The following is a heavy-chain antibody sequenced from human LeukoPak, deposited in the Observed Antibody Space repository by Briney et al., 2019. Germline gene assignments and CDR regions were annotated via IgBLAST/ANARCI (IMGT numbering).Heavy chain of an antibody. CDR3: ARGVPTGIDYFDY. D-gene: IGHD1-1*01. J-gene: IGHJ4*02. CDR2: IKEDGSEK. V-gene: IGHV3-7*01. Sequence: GGSLRLSCAASGFTFSSYWMSWVRQAPGEGLEWVANIKEDGSEKFYVDSVKGRFSMPRDNARNSLYLQMNSLRAEDTAVYYCARGVPTGIDYFDYWGQGTLVTVSS. CDR1: GFTFSSYW.